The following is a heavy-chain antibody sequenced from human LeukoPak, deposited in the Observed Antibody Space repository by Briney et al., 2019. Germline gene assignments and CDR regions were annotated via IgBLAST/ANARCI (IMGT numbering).Heavy chain of an antibody. V-gene: IGHV4-34*01. CDR2: ITHSGET. CDR3: GRRPWVGAADI. D-gene: IGHD1-26*01. Sequence: GSLRLSCAASEFSVGSNYMTWVRQPPGKGLEWIGEITHSGETNYNPSLKSRITISVDTSKNQFSLKLSSVAAADTAVYYCGRRPWVGAADIWGQGTMVTVSS. J-gene: IGHJ3*02. CDR1: EFSVGSNY.